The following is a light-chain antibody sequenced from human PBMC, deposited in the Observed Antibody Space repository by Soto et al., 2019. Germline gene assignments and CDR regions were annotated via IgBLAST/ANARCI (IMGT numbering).Light chain of an antibody. Sequence: EIVLTQSPATLSLSPGDTATLCCRASQSVSRYLAWYQQKPGQAPRLLIYDASNRATGIPARFSGSGSGTDFTLTIGSLEPEDFAVYYCQHRSNWPRTFGQGTKVEIK. J-gene: IGKJ2*01. V-gene: IGKV3-11*01. CDR1: QSVSRY. CDR2: DAS. CDR3: QHRSNWPRT.